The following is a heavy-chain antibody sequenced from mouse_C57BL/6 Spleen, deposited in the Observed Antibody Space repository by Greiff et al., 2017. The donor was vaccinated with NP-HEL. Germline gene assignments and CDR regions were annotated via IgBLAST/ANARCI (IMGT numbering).Heavy chain of an antibody. CDR1: GFNIKDYY. CDR2: IDPEDGET. CDR3: ARGHYGSSPLWYFDV. J-gene: IGHJ1*03. V-gene: IGHV14-2*01. D-gene: IGHD1-1*01. Sequence: VHVKQSGAELVKPGASVKLSCTASGFNIKDYYMHWVKQRTEQGLEWIGRIDPEDGETKYAPKFQGKATITADTSSNTAYLQLSSLTSEDTAVYYCARGHYGSSPLWYFDVWGTGTTVTVSS.